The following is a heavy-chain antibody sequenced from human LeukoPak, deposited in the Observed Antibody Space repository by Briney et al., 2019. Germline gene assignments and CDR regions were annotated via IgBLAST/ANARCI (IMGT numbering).Heavy chain of an antibody. Sequence: ASVKVSCKASGYTFNSYVISWVRQAPGQGLEWMGWINTYNGNTNYAQKLQGRVTMTTDTSTSTAYMELRSLRSDDRAMYCCARTRAGDFWSGYYGIDYWGQGTLVTVSS. J-gene: IGHJ4*02. CDR2: INTYNGNT. V-gene: IGHV1-18*01. CDR3: ARTRAGDFWSGYYGIDY. D-gene: IGHD3-3*01. CDR1: GYTFNSYV.